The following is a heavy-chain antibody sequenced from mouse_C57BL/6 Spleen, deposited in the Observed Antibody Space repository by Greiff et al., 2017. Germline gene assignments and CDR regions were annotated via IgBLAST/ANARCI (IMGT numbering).Heavy chain of an antibody. CDR1: GYSITSGYY. CDR2: ISYDGSN. J-gene: IGHJ3*01. D-gene: IGHD2-5*01. V-gene: IGHV3-6*01. Sequence: EVQLQQSGPGLVKPSQSLSLTCSVTGYSITSGYYWNWIRQFPGNKLEWMGYISYDGSNNYNPSLKNRISITRDTSKNQFFLKLNSVTTEDTATYYCAREYYSNYGWFAYWGQGTLVTVSA. CDR3: AREYYSNYGWFAY.